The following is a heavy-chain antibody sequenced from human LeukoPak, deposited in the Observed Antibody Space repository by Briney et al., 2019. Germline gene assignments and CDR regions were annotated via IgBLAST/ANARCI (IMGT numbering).Heavy chain of an antibody. V-gene: IGHV5-10-1*01. CDR2: IDPSDSYT. D-gene: IGHD2-15*01. Sequence: GEFLRISFKGSGYSFTSYWISWVRQMPGKGLEWMGRIDPSDSYTNYSPSFQGHVTISADKSISTAYLQWSSLKASDTAMYYCARHGQGYCSGGSCKNWFDPWGQGTLVTVSS. J-gene: IGHJ5*02. CDR1: GYSFTSYW. CDR3: ARHGQGYCSGGSCKNWFDP.